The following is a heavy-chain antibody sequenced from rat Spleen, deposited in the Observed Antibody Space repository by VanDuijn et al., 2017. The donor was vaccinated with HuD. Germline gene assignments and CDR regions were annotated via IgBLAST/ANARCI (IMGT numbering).Heavy chain of an antibody. J-gene: IGHJ2*01. CDR3: ATRHDYFDY. CDR1: GFSFSNYG. Sequence: EVQLVESGGGLVQPGRSMKLSCAASGFSFSNYGMAWVRQAPTKGLEWVASIGTGGGSIYYPDSVKGRFTLSRDNAKNTQYLQMDSLRSEDTATYYCATRHDYFDYWGPGVMVTVSS. V-gene: IGHV5S13*01. CDR2: IGTGGGSI.